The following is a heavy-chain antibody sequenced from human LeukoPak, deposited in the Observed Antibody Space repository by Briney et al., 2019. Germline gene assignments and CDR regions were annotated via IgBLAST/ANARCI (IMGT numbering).Heavy chain of an antibody. CDR1: GGSISSYY. CDR2: IYTSGST. J-gene: IGHJ3*02. CDR3: ARVSHSPPTLDI. Sequence: SETLSLTCTVSGGSISSYYWSWIRQPAGKGLEWIGRIYTSGSTNYNPSLKSRVTMSVDTSKNQFTLKLSSVTAADTAVYYCARVSHSPPTLDIWGQGTMVTVSS. V-gene: IGHV4-4*07. D-gene: IGHD4-17*01.